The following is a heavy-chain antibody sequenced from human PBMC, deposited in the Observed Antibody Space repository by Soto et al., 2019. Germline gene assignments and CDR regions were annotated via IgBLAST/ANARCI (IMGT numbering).Heavy chain of an antibody. CDR2: IYCSGST. Sequence: KPSETLSLTCTVSGGSISSGGYYWSWIRQHPGKGLEWIGYIYCSGSTYYNPSLKSRVTISVDTSKNQFSLKLSSVTAADTAVYYCARGGDSYYYYGMDVWGQGTTVTVS. V-gene: IGHV4-31*03. J-gene: IGHJ6*02. CDR1: GGSISSGGYY. D-gene: IGHD4-17*01. CDR3: ARGGDSYYYYGMDV.